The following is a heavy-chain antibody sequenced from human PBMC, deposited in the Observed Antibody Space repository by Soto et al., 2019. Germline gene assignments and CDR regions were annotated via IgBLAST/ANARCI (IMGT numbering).Heavy chain of an antibody. CDR2: IIPIFGTA. J-gene: IGHJ6*02. CDR1: GGTFSSYA. V-gene: IGHV1-69*13. D-gene: IGHD4-4*01. Sequence: SVKVSCKASGGTFSSYAISWVRQAPGQGLEWMGGIIPIFGTANYAQKFQGRVTITADESTSTAYMELSSLRSEDAAVYYCARGRNGYYGMDVWGQGTTVTSP. CDR3: ARGRNGYYGMDV.